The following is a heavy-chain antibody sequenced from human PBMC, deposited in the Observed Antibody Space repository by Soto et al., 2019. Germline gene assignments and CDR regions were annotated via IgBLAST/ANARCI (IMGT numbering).Heavy chain of an antibody. V-gene: IGHV4-59*01. CDR3: ARNYYGSVPPYYGLDV. CDR1: GGSISSYY. CDR2: ISYSGST. J-gene: IGHJ6*02. Sequence: SETLSLTCTVSGGSISSYYWSWTRQPPGKGLEWIGYISYSGSTKYNPSLKSRLTIALDTSKNQFSLKLSSVTAADTAVYYCARNYYGSVPPYYGLDVWGQGTTVTVSS. D-gene: IGHD3-10*01.